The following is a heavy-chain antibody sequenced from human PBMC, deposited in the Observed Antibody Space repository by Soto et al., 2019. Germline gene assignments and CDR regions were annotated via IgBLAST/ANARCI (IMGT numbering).Heavy chain of an antibody. J-gene: IGHJ4*02. V-gene: IGHV4-39*01. D-gene: IGHD3-9*01. CDR3: VGFKSSTIFSR. CDR2: VFYSGLT. CDR1: GGSISTAPSY. Sequence: SETLSLTCTVAGGSISTAPSYWAWIRQPPGKGLEWIGHVFYSGLTTYSPSLRSRVSISADTSKNQFSLKLSSMTAADAAIYFCVGFKSSTIFSRWGQGALVTVSS.